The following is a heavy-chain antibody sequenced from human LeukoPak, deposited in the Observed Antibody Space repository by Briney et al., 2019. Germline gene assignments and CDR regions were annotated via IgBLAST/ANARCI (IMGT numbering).Heavy chain of an antibody. D-gene: IGHD3-22*01. V-gene: IGHV3-21*01. CDR1: GFTFSNAW. Sequence: GGSLRLSCAASGFTFSNAWMNWVRQAPGKGLEWVSSISSSSSYIYYADSVKGRFTISRDNAKNSLYLQMNSLRAEDTAVYYCARGGPKDYYDSSGHDYWGQGTLVTVSS. CDR2: ISSSSSYI. CDR3: ARGGPKDYYDSSGHDY. J-gene: IGHJ4*02.